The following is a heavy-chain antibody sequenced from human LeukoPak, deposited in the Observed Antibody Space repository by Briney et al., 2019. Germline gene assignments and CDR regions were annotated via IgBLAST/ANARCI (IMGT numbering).Heavy chain of an antibody. CDR2: ISNSGGST. CDR1: GFTFSTYA. CDR3: AKGSVGYCGGACAFDY. V-gene: IGHV3-23*01. J-gene: IGHJ4*02. Sequence: SGGSLRLSCAASGFTFSTYAMSWVRQAPGKGLEWVSSISNSGGSTYYADSVKGRFTISRDKSMNRLYLQLNSLRAEDTAVYYCAKGSVGYCGGACAFDYWGQGTLVTVSS. D-gene: IGHD2-21*02.